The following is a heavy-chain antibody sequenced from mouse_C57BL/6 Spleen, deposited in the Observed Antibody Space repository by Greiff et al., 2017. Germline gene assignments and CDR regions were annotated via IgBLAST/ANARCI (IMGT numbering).Heavy chain of an antibody. Sequence: QVQLQQPGAELVMPGASVKLSCKASGYTFTSYWMHWVKQRPGQGLEWIGEIDPSDSYTNYNQKFKGKSTLTVDKSSSTAYMQLSSLTSEDSAVYYWARGGIYYGHYYAMDYWGQGTSVTVSS. V-gene: IGHV1-69*01. J-gene: IGHJ4*01. CDR1: GYTFTSYW. CDR3: ARGGIYYGHYYAMDY. CDR2: IDPSDSYT. D-gene: IGHD2-1*01.